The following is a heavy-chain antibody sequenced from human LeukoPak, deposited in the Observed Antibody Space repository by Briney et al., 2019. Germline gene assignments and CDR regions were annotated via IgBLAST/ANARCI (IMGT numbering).Heavy chain of an antibody. CDR2: IYYSGGT. V-gene: IGHV4-59*01. CDR1: GGSITTYY. D-gene: IGHD1-14*01. CDR3: ARDNPANWFDP. J-gene: IGHJ5*02. Sequence: SETLSLTCTVSGGSITTYYWSWIRQSPGKGLVWIGYIYYSGGTHYNPSLKSRVTLSIDASKNQFSLRLSSVTAADTAIYYCARDNPANWFDPWGQGTLVTVSS.